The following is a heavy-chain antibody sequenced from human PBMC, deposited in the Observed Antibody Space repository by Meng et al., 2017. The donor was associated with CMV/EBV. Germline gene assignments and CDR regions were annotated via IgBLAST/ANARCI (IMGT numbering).Heavy chain of an antibody. CDR1: GFTFSSYW. Sequence: GESLKISCAASGFTFSSYWMSWVRQAPGKGLEWVANIKQDGSEKYYVDSVKGRFTISRDNAKNSLYLQMNSLRAEDTAVYCCARDTPGRRIWSGYPSGDYYGMDVWGQGTTVTVSS. CDR3: ARDTPGRRIWSGYPSGDYYGMDV. CDR2: IKQDGSEK. V-gene: IGHV3-7*01. D-gene: IGHD3-3*01. J-gene: IGHJ6*02.